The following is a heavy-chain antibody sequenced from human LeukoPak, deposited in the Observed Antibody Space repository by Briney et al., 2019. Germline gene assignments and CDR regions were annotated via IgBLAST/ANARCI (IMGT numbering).Heavy chain of an antibody. CDR2: INPNSGGT. Sequence: ASVKVSCKASGYTFTGYYMHWVRQAPGQGLEWMGWINPNSGGTNYAQKFQGWVTMTRDTSISTAYMELSRLRSDDTAVYYCARGPLGDYSPFDPWGQGTLVTVSS. D-gene: IGHD3-16*01. CDR1: GYTFTGYY. J-gene: IGHJ5*02. V-gene: IGHV1-2*04. CDR3: ARGPLGDYSPFDP.